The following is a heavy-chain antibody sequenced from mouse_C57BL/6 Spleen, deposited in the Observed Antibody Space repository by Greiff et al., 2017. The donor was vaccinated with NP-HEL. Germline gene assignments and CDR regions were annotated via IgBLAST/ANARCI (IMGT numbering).Heavy chain of an antibody. V-gene: IGHV2-2*01. CDR2: IWCGGST. Sequence: QVQLQQSGPGLVQPSQSLSITCTVSGFSLTSYGVHWVRQSPGKGLAWLGVIWCGGSTDYNAAFISRLSISKDNSKSQVFFKMNSLQADDTAIYYCARTNYSSMDYWGQGTSVTVSS. D-gene: IGHD1-1*01. J-gene: IGHJ4*01. CDR1: GFSLTSYG. CDR3: ARTNYSSMDY.